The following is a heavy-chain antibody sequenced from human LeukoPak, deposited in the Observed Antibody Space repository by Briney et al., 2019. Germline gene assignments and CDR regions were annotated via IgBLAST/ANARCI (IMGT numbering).Heavy chain of an antibody. CDR1: GGSISSGDYY. Sequence: PSQTLSLTCTVSGGSISSGDYYWSRIRQPPGKGLEWIGYIHYSATTYYNPSLKSRVTISVDTSKNQFSLKLSSVTAADTAVYYCARVGAAAAPTWGVYFDYWGQGTLVTVSS. D-gene: IGHD6-13*01. CDR3: ARVGAAAAPTWGVYFDY. J-gene: IGHJ4*02. V-gene: IGHV4-30-4*01. CDR2: IHYSATT.